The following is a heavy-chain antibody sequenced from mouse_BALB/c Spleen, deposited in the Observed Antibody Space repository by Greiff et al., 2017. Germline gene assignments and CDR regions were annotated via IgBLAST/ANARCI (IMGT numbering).Heavy chain of an antibody. CDR3: ARSDSSGYYAMDY. Sequence: EVQRVESGGGLVQPGGSRKLSCAASGFTFSSFGMHWVRQAPEKGLEWVAYISSGSSTIYYADTVKGRFTISRDNPKNTLFLQMTSLRSEDTAMYYCARSDSSGYYAMDYWGQGTSVTVSS. CDR1: GFTFSSFG. J-gene: IGHJ4*01. D-gene: IGHD3-2*01. V-gene: IGHV5-17*02. CDR2: ISSGSSTI.